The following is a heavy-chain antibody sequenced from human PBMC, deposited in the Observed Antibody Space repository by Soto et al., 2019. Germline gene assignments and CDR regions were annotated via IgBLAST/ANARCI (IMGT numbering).Heavy chain of an antibody. D-gene: IGHD6-6*01. CDR1: GGSVSSGRYF. J-gene: IGHJ6*02. V-gene: IGHV4-61*01. Sequence: QVQLRESGPGLVKPSETLSLTCGVSGGSVSSGRYFWCWIRQPPGTGLEWIGYIYYSGSTNYNPSLKSRVTISVDTSKTQFSLKLSSVTAADTAVYYCARDYSSPSNYSYDSGMDVWGQGTTVTVSS. CDR2: IYYSGST. CDR3: ARDYSSPSNYSYDSGMDV.